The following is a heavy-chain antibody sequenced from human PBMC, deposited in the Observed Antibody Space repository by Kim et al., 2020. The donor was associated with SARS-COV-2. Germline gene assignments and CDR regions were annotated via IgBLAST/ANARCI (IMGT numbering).Heavy chain of an antibody. CDR3: AMNVLLWFGESPGADAFDI. J-gene: IGHJ3*02. D-gene: IGHD3-10*01. CDR2: INPNSGGT. CDR1: GYTFTGYY. Sequence: ASVKVSCKASGYTFTGYYMHWVRQAPGQGLEWMGWINPNSGGTNYAQKFQGRVTMTRDTSISTAYMELSRLRSDDTAVYYCAMNVLLWFGESPGADAFDIWGQGKMVTVSS. V-gene: IGHV1-2*02.